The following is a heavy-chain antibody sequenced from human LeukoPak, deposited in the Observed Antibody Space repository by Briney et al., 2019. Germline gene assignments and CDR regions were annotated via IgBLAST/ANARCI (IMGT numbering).Heavy chain of an antibody. J-gene: IGHJ6*02. CDR2: IKSKTEGGTI. V-gene: IGHV3-49*04. D-gene: IGHD1-1*01. CDR1: GFTFGDNP. CDR3: GRDRVRLEPIPHYCGMDV. Sequence: GGSLRLSCTASGFTFGDNPVTGVGPAPGRGRGGVGFIKSKTEGGTIEYATSVKGRFTISRDDSSSIGYLQMNSLKSEDTAVYYCGRDRVRLEPIPHYCGMDVWGQGTTVTVSS.